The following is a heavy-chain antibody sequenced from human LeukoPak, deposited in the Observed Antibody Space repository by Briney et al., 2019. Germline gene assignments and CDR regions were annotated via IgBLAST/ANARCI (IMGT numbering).Heavy chain of an antibody. D-gene: IGHD3-3*01. J-gene: IGHJ5*02. V-gene: IGHV3-23*01. Sequence: GGSLGLSCAASGFAFSSYAMSWVRQAPGKGREWVSAISGSGGSTYYADSVKGRFTISRDNSKNTLYLQMNSLRAEDTAVYYCAKDEDYDFWSGNNWFDPWGQGTLVTVSS. CDR1: GFAFSSYA. CDR3: AKDEDYDFWSGNNWFDP. CDR2: ISGSGGST.